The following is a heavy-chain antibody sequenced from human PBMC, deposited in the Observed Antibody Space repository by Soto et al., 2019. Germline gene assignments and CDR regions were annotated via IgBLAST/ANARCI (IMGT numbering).Heavy chain of an antibody. J-gene: IGHJ3*02. V-gene: IGHV1-18*04. D-gene: IGHD2-15*01. CDR3: SREGDIVGLDAFDI. CDR2: ISGDNART. CDR1: GYTFTNYG. Sequence: QVQRVQSGAEVKKPGASVKVSCKASGYTFTNYGIDWVRQAPGQGLERMGWISGDNARTNYAQKHQGRVTMTTNTTTNTADMELRSLRSDDTAVYYCSREGDIVGLDAFDIWGQGTMVIVSS.